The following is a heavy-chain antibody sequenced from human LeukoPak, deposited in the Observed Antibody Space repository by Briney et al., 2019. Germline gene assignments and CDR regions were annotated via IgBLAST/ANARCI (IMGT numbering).Heavy chain of an antibody. V-gene: IGHV4-39*01. D-gene: IGHD5-24*01. Sequence: SETLSLTCTVSGCSISSSSNYWGWVRQPPGKGLEWIGSIYNTGNTYYNPSLKSRVAISVDTSKNQFYLNLRSVTAADTAVYYCARHEEEGGYNAREFDYWGQGTLVTVSS. CDR1: GCSISSSSNY. CDR2: IYNTGNT. J-gene: IGHJ4*02. CDR3: ARHEEEGGYNAREFDY.